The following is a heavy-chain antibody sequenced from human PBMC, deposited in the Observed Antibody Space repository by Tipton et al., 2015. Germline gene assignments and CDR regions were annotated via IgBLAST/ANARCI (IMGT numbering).Heavy chain of an antibody. CDR3: ARHARYGITIFGVSWFDP. CDR2: IYYSGGT. J-gene: IGHJ5*02. D-gene: IGHD3-3*01. V-gene: IGHV4-39*01. Sequence: TLSLTCTVSNGSISSTTYFWAWIRQPPGKWLDWIGSIYYSGGTYYSSSLESRVTISLDTSKNQFSLKLSSVTAADTAVYYCARHARYGITIFGVSWFDPWGQGTLVTASS. CDR1: NGSISSTTYF.